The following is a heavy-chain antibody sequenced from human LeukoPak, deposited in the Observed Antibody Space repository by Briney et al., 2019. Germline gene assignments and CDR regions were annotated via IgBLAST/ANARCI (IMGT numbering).Heavy chain of an antibody. D-gene: IGHD5-18*01. V-gene: IGHV4-59*08. J-gene: IGHJ4*02. CDR1: GVSISSYY. Sequence: SETLSLTCTASGVSISSYYWSWIRQPPGKGLEWIGYIYYSGSTNYNPSLKSRVTISVDTSKNQFSLKLSSVTAADTAVYYCARGYPNIGYWGQGTLVTVSS. CDR2: IYYSGST. CDR3: ARGYPNIGY.